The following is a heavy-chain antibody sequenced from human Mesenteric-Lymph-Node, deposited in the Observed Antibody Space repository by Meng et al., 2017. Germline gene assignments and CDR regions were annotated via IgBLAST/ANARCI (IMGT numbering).Heavy chain of an antibody. J-gene: IGHJ5*02. CDR3: ARDKLLWFGELLSWFDP. Sequence: SETLSLTCTVSGGSISSSSYYWGWIRQPPGKGLEWIGSIYYSGSTYYNPSLKSRVTISVDTSKNQFSLKLSSVTAADTAVYYCARDKLLWFGELLSWFDPWGQGTLVTVSS. D-gene: IGHD3-10*01. CDR2: IYYSGST. V-gene: IGHV4-39*07. CDR1: GGSISSSSYY.